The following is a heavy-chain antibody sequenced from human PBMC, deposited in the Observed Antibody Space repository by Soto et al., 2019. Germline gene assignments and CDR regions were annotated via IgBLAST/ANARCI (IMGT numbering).Heavy chain of an antibody. J-gene: IGHJ6*02. V-gene: IGHV5-51*03. CDR1: GYSFTRYW. CDR3: ARRGMVRGELYGMDV. Sequence: EVQLVQSGAEVKEPGESLKISCRGSGYSFTRYWIGWVRQMPGKGLEWMGIIYPADSDTRYSPSFQGQVTISADKSISTAYLQWSSLKASATAMYYCARRGMVRGELYGMDVWGQGTSVTVSS. CDR2: IYPADSDT. D-gene: IGHD3-10*01.